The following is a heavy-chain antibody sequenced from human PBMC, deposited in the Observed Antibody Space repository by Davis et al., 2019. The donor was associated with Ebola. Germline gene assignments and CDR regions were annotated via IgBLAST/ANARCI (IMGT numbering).Heavy chain of an antibody. CDR1: SYTFTSYG. CDR3: ARDRPAAIRSVNWFDP. V-gene: IGHV1-2*02. Sequence: ASVKVSCKASSYTFTSYGINWVRQAPGQGLEWMGWINPNSGGTNYAQKFQGRVTMTRDTSISTAYMELSRLRSDDTAVYYCARDRPAAIRSVNWFDPWGQGTLVTVSS. CDR2: INPNSGGT. J-gene: IGHJ5*02. D-gene: IGHD2-2*02.